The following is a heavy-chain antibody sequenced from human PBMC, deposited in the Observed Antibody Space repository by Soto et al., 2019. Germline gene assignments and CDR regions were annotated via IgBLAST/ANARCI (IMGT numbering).Heavy chain of an antibody. CDR1: GGSISSGGYY. Sequence: QVQLQESGPGLVKPSQTLSLTCTVSGGSISSGGYYWSWIRQHPGKGLEWIGYIYYSGSTYYNPSLKCRVTVSVETSTNKCSLKQSSVTPADTAVYYGARSIAARWSPPGYFAYWGRGSLITVSS. CDR2: IYYSGST. V-gene: IGHV4-31*03. D-gene: IGHD6-6*01. CDR3: ARSIAARWSPPGYFAY. J-gene: IGHJ4*02.